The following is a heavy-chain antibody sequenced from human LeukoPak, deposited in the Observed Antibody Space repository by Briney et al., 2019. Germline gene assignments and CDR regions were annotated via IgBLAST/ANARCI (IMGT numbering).Heavy chain of an antibody. CDR3: ARAEGDYDPLNWIDP. CDR2: ISAHTGNT. J-gene: IGHJ5*02. CDR1: GYTFSNHG. D-gene: IGHD3-16*01. V-gene: IGHV1-18*01. Sequence: ASVKVSCKASGYTFSNHGIGWVRQAPGQDLEWVGWISAHTGNTNYAQKVQGRVTMTTDTSTSTAYMELRSLTSDDTAVYYCARAEGDYDPLNWIDPWGQGTLVIVSS.